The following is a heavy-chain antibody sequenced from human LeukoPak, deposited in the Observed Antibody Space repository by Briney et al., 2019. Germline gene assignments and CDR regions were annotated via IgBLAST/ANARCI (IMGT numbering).Heavy chain of an antibody. J-gene: IGHJ4*02. Sequence: SETLSLTCTASDDSISYYYWSWIRQPPGKGLEWIGKIYYSGNTNYNPSLKSRVTISVDTSKNQFSLKLSSVTAADTAVYYCARVRGYSYDSSDFDYWGQGTLVTVSS. V-gene: IGHV4-59*01. CDR3: ARVRGYSYDSSDFDY. D-gene: IGHD5-18*01. CDR2: IYYSGNT. CDR1: DDSISYYY.